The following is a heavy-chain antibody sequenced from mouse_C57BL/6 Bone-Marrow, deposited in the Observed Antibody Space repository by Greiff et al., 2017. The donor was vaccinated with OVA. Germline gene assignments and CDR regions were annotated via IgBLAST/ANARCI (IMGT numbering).Heavy chain of an antibody. Sequence: EVMLVESGDGLVKPGGSLKLSCAASGFTFSSYAMSWVRQTPEKRLEWVAYISRGGDYIYYADTVKGRFTISRYNARNTRYLQMGSLKSEDTAMYYCTRDGYYAMDYWGQGTSVTVSS. J-gene: IGHJ4*01. CDR1: GFTFSSYA. CDR3: TRDGYYAMDY. V-gene: IGHV5-9-1*02. D-gene: IGHD2-3*01. CDR2: ISRGGDYI.